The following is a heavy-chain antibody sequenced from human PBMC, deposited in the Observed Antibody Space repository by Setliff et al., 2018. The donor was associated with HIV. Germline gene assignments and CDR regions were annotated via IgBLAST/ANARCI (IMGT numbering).Heavy chain of an antibody. J-gene: IGHJ6*01. D-gene: IGHD3-3*01. CDR2: IYHSGST. V-gene: IGHV4-38-2*01. Sequence: SETLSLTCAVSGYSISSGYYWGWIRQPPGKGLEWIGSIYHSGSTYYNPSLESRVTISVDTSKNQFSLKLSSVTAADTAVYYCARHSGGSFYNFWSGDYYYYGMDV. CDR1: GYSISSGYY. CDR3: ARHSGGSFYNFWSGDYYYYGMDV.